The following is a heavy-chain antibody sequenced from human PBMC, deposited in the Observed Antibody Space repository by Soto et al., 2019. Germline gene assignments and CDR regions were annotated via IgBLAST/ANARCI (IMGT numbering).Heavy chain of an antibody. CDR2: ISAYNGNT. CDR1: GYTFTSYG. D-gene: IGHD3-3*01. CDR3: ARDPLRFLEWSPPRSDY. Sequence: GASVKVSCKASGYTFTSYGISWVRQAPGQGLEWMGWISAYNGNTNYAQKLQGRVTMTTDTSTSTAYMELRSLRSDDTAVYYCARDPLRFLEWSPPRSDYWGQGTLVTVS. V-gene: IGHV1-18*01. J-gene: IGHJ4*02.